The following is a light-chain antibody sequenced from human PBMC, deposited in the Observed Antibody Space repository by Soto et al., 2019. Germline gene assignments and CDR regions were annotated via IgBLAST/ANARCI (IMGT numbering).Light chain of an antibody. Sequence: DIQMTQSPSSPSASVGDRVTITFPASQSISSYVNWYQQKPGKAPKVLIYAASNLQSGVPSRFSGSGSGTDFTLTISSLQPEDFATYYCQQSYSTPITFGQGTRLEIK. CDR3: QQSYSTPIT. J-gene: IGKJ5*01. CDR2: AAS. V-gene: IGKV1-39*01. CDR1: QSISSY.